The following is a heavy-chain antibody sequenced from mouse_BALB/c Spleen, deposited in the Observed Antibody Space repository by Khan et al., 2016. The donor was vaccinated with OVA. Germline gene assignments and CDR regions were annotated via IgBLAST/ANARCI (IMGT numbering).Heavy chain of an antibody. D-gene: IGHD2-1*01. CDR2: INPSNGGT. J-gene: IGHJ3*01. CDR3: TRSGYGTFAY. CDR1: GYTFTSYY. Sequence: QVRLQQSVAELVKPGASVRLSCKASGYTFTSYYLYWVKQRPGQGLEWIGDINPSNGGTNFNEKFKSKATLTVDKSASTAYMRLSSLTSEDSAVYYCTRSGYGTFAYWGQGTLVTVSA. V-gene: IGHV1S81*02.